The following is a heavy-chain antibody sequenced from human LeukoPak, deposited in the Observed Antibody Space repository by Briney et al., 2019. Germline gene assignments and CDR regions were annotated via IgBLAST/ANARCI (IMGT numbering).Heavy chain of an antibody. J-gene: IGHJ4*02. CDR2: IYPGDSDT. V-gene: IGHV5-51*01. Sequence: GGSLKISCKGSGYTFTRYWIGWVRQMPGKGLEWMGIIYPGDSDTRYCPSFQGQVTISADKSINTAYLQWSSLRASDTAIYYCARQRSSSWYPFDYWGQGTLVTASS. D-gene: IGHD6-13*01. CDR1: GYTFTRYW. CDR3: ARQRSSSWYPFDY.